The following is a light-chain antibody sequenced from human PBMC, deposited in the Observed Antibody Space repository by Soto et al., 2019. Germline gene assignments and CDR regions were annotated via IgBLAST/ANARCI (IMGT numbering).Light chain of an antibody. J-gene: IGLJ1*01. Sequence: QSVLTQPASVSGSPGQSITISCTGTSSDVGSYNLVSWYQRHPGKAPKLMIYEVSKRPSGVSNRFSGSKSGNTASLTISGLQAEDEADYYCCSYAGSSTARLYVFGTGTKVTVL. CDR3: CSYAGSSTARLYV. V-gene: IGLV2-23*02. CDR1: SSDVGSYNL. CDR2: EVS.